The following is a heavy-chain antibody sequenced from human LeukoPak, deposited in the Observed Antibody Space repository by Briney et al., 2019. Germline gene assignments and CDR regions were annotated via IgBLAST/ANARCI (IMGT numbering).Heavy chain of an antibody. D-gene: IGHD3-10*01. Sequence: SEALSLTCTVSGGSISSSSYYWGWIRQPPGKGLEWIGSIYYSGSTYYNPSLKSRVTISVDTSKNQFSLKLSSVTAADTAVYYCANGEGEWYYYGSGTPEWVYWGQGTLVTVSS. CDR1: GGSISSSSYY. V-gene: IGHV4-39*01. J-gene: IGHJ4*02. CDR2: IYYSGST. CDR3: ANGEGEWYYYGSGTPEWVY.